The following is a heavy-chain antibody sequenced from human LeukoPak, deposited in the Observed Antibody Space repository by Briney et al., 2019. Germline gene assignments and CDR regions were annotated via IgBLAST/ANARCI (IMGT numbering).Heavy chain of an antibody. V-gene: IGHV3-7*01. D-gene: IGHD3-9*01. J-gene: IGHJ5*01. CDR1: GFTFTNYW. CDR2: IKQDGSEK. Sequence: GALRLSCAASGFTFTNYWMNWVRQAPGKGLEWVANIKQDGSEKYYVDSVKGRFTISRDNAKNSLYLQMNNVRAEDTAVYHCARGDDILTGYRNWFDSWGQGTLVTVSS. CDR3: ARGDDILTGYRNWFDS.